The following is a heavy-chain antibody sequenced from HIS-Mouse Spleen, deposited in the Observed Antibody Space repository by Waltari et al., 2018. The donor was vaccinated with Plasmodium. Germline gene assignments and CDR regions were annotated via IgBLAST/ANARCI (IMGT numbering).Heavy chain of an antibody. Sequence: EVQLVESGGGLVKPGGSLRLSCAASGFTFSSYSMNWVRQAPGKGLDCVSSISSISSYIYYADSVKGRFTISRDNAKNSLYLQMNSLRAEDTAVYYCAREDILTAYYNDYWYFDLWGRGTLVTVSS. D-gene: IGHD3-9*01. CDR2: ISSISSYI. CDR3: AREDILTAYYNDYWYFDL. J-gene: IGHJ2*01. CDR1: GFTFSSYS. V-gene: IGHV3-21*01.